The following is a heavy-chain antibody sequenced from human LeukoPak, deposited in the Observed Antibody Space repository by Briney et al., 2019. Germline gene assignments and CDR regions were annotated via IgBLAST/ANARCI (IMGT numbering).Heavy chain of an antibody. CDR1: GFTFNTYA. J-gene: IGHJ4*02. V-gene: IGHV3-23*01. CDR3: TKDGED. CDR2: ITGGGTIT. D-gene: IGHD2-21*01. Sequence: PGGSLRLSCAASGFTFNTYAMTWVRQAPGKGLERVSHITGGGTITYYSDSVKGRFTISRENSKNTVYLQMSRLRAEDTAVYYCTKDGEDWGQGTLVTVSS.